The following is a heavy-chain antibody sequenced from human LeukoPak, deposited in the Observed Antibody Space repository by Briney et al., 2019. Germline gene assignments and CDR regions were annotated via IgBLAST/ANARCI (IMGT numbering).Heavy chain of an antibody. Sequence: SETLSLTCTVSGGSISSYYWSWIRQPAGKGLEWIGRIYTSGSTNYNPSLKSRVTMSVDTSKNQFSLKLSSVTAADTAVYYCARDRRSIAAAGTVNYGYYYMDVWGKGTTVTISS. V-gene: IGHV4-4*07. D-gene: IGHD6-13*01. CDR1: GGSISSYY. J-gene: IGHJ6*03. CDR2: IYTSGST. CDR3: ARDRRSIAAAGTVNYGYYYMDV.